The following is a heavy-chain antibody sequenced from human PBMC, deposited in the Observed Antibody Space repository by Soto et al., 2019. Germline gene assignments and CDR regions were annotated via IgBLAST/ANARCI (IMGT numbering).Heavy chain of an antibody. CDR3: ARDRTIRGEDY. V-gene: IGHV3-21*01. CDR1: GFTFSSYS. D-gene: IGHD3-10*01. CDR2: ISSSSSYI. J-gene: IGHJ4*02. Sequence: GGSLRLSCAASGFTFSSYSMNWVRQAPGKGLEWVSSISSSSSYIYYADSVRGRFTISRDNAKNSLYLQMNSLRAEDTAVYYCARDRTIRGEDYWGQGTLVTVSS.